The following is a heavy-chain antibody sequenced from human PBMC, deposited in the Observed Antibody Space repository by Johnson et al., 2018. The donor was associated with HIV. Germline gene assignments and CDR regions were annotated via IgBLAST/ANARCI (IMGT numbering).Heavy chain of an antibody. CDR1: GFTFSSYD. CDR3: AKIGLDAFDI. V-gene: IGHV3-30*02. J-gene: IGHJ3*02. Sequence: QVQLVESGGGVVQPGGSLRLSCAASGFTFSSYDIHWVRQAPGKGPEWVALIRYDGSNEYYADSVKGRFTLSRDNSKDTLYLQMNSLRREDTAVYSCAKIGLDAFDIWGQETMVTVSS. CDR2: IRYDGSNE.